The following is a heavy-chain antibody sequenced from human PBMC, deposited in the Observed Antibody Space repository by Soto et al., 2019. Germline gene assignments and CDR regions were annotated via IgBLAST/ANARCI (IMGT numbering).Heavy chain of an antibody. J-gene: IGHJ6*02. CDR3: ARHGRITMVRGGSMVYGMDV. D-gene: IGHD3-10*01. V-gene: IGHV5-51*01. CDR1: GYSFTSYW. Sequence: LKISCKGSGYSFTSYWIGWVRQMPGKGLEWMGIIYPGDSDTRYSPSFQGQVTISADKSISTAYLQWSSLKASDTAMYYCARHGRITMVRGGSMVYGMDVWGQGTTVTVSS. CDR2: IYPGDSDT.